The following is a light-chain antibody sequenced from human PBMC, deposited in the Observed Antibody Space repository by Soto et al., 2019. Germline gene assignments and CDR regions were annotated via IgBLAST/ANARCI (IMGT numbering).Light chain of an antibody. CDR1: QSVSNN. J-gene: IGKJ1*01. V-gene: IGKV3-15*01. Sequence: EIVMTQSPATLSVSPGERATLSCRASQSVSNNLAWYQQKPGQGPRLLIYGESTRATGIPARFSGSGSGTEFTLTISRLEPEDFAVYYCQQYGSSGTFGQGTKVDI. CDR3: QQYGSSGT. CDR2: GES.